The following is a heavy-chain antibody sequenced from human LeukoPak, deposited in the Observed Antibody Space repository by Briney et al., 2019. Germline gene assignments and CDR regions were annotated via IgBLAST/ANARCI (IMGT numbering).Heavy chain of an antibody. CDR1: GGSISSTTYY. D-gene: IGHD3-10*01. Sequence: PSETLSLTCTASGGSISSTTYYWGWLRQSPGKGLEWIGSIYYSGRTYYNPSLKSRVTISVDTSKNQFSLKLSSVTAADTAVYFCARQRAWFGEWAFNSWGQGTLVTVSS. CDR2: IYYSGRT. V-gene: IGHV4-39*01. CDR3: ARQRAWFGEWAFNS. J-gene: IGHJ4*02.